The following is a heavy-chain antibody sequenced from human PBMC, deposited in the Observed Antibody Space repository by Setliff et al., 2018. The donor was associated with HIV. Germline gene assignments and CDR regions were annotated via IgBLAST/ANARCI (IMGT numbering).Heavy chain of an antibody. J-gene: IGHJ4*02. V-gene: IGHV3-9*01. Sequence: PGGSLRLSCAASGFTFDDYAMHWVRQAPGKGLEWVSGISWNSDSIGYADSVKGRFTISRDNAKNSLYLQMNSLRPEDTGVYYCHSGYDTEEQSYFDYWGQGTLVTVSS. CDR3: HSGYDTEEQSYFDY. D-gene: IGHD5-12*01. CDR1: GFTFDDYA. CDR2: ISWNSDSI.